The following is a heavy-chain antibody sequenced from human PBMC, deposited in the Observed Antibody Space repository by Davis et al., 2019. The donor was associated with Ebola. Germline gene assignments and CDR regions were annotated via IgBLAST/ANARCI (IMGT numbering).Heavy chain of an antibody. CDR1: GFTFSSYA. Sequence: GGSLRLSCAASGFTFSSYAMHWVRQAPGKGLEWVAVISYDGSNKYYADSVKGRFTISRDNSKNTLYLQMNSLRAEDTAVYYCAKASYDFWSGYGGDNWFDPWGQGTLVTVSS. V-gene: IGHV3-30-3*01. CDR3: AKASYDFWSGYGGDNWFDP. J-gene: IGHJ5*02. D-gene: IGHD3-3*01. CDR2: ISYDGSNK.